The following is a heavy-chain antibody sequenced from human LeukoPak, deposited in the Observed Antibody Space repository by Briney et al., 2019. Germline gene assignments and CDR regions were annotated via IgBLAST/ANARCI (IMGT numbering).Heavy chain of an antibody. CDR3: ARVLFDSSGYYDY. Sequence: GGSLRLSCAASGFTFSTYDMNWVRQAPGKGLEWVSSITTSSSFIYYADSLKGRFTISRDNAKNSLYLRMNSLRAEDTAVYYCARVLFDSSGYYDYWGQGTLVTVSS. V-gene: IGHV3-21*01. CDR2: ITTSSSFI. D-gene: IGHD3-22*01. CDR1: GFTFSTYD. J-gene: IGHJ4*02.